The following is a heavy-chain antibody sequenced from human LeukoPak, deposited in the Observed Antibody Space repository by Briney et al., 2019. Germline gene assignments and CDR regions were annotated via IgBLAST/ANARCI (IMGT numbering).Heavy chain of an antibody. J-gene: IGHJ4*02. CDR2: INSDGNNI. CDR3: ATSRVFDF. Sequence: GALRLSCMTSGFTFSDYFMNWIRQAPGKGPEWLSFINSDGNNIYYRDSVKGRFTISRDNAKKTLYLEMNNLRVDDTAIYYCATSRVFDFWGQGTLVAVSS. CDR1: GFTFSDYF. V-gene: IGHV3-11*04.